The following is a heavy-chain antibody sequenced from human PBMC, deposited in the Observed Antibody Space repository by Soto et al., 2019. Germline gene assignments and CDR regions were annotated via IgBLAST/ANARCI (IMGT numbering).Heavy chain of an antibody. Sequence: ASVKVSCKASGGTFSSYAISWVRQAPGQGLEWMGGIIPIFGTANYAQKFQGRVTITADESTSTAYMELSSLRSEDTAVYYCARMSRSGYSYGYGDYFDYWGQGTLVTVSS. CDR2: IIPIFGTA. CDR3: ARMSRSGYSYGYGDYFDY. V-gene: IGHV1-69*13. D-gene: IGHD5-18*01. J-gene: IGHJ4*02. CDR1: GGTFSSYA.